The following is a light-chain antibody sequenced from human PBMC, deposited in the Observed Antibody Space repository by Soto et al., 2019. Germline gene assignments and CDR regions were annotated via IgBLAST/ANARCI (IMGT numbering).Light chain of an antibody. CDR3: SSYTTSNTRQIV. Sequence: QSALTQPASVSGSPGQSITSSCTGTSSDVGGYNYVSWYQHHPGKAPKLMIYDVSNRPSGVSNCFSGSKSGNTASLTISGLQPEDEADYYCSSYTTSNTRQIVFGTGTKLTVL. V-gene: IGLV2-14*03. CDR2: DVS. CDR1: SSDVGGYNY. J-gene: IGLJ1*01.